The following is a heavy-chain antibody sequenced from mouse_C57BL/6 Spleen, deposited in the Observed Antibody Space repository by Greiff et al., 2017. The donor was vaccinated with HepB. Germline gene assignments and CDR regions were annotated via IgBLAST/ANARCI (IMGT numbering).Heavy chain of an antibody. Sequence: VQLQQPGAELVKPGASVKMSCKASGYTFTSYWITWVKQRPGQGLEWIGDIYPGSGSTKYNEKFKSKATLTVDTSSSTAYMQLSSLTSEDSAVYYCARFYCYGSHAMDYWGQGTSVTVSS. D-gene: IGHD1-1*01. CDR3: ARFYCYGSHAMDY. V-gene: IGHV1-55*01. CDR2: IYPGSGST. CDR1: GYTFTSYW. J-gene: IGHJ4*01.